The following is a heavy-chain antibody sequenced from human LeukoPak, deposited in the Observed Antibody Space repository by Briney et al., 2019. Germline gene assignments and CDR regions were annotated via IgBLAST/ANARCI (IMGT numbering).Heavy chain of an antibody. J-gene: IGHJ6*04. V-gene: IGHV3-48*03. CDR3: AELGITMIGGV. D-gene: IGHD3-10*02. Sequence: PGGSLRLSCAASGFTFSSYEVNWVRQAPGKGLEWVSYISSSGSTIYYADSVKGRLTISRDNAKNSLYLQMNSLRAEDTAVYYCAELGITMIGGVWGKGTTVTISS. CDR2: ISSSGSTI. CDR1: GFTFSSYE.